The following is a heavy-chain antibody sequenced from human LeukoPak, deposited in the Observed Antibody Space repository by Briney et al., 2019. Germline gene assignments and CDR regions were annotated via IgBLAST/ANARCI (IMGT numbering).Heavy chain of an antibody. CDR1: GFTFSSYA. CDR3: AKGEGDIVVVVAASPFDY. V-gene: IGHV3-23*01. D-gene: IGHD2-15*01. CDR2: ISGSGGST. Sequence: PGGSLRLSCAASGFTFSSYAMSWVRQAPGKGLEWVSAISGSGGSTYYADSVKGRFTISRDNSKNTLYLQMNSLRAEDTAVYYCAKGEGDIVVVVAASPFDYWGQGTLVTVSS. J-gene: IGHJ4*02.